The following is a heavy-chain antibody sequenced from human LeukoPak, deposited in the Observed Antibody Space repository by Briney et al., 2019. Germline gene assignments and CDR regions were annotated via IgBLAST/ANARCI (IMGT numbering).Heavy chain of an antibody. D-gene: IGHD3-10*01. Sequence: SETLSLTCTVSGNSISSGYYWDWLRQPPGEGLEWIGSIYYSGSTYYNPSLKSRVTISVDTSKNQFSLKLSSVTAADTAVYYCAREGGLGSYVFDYWGQGTLVTVSS. V-gene: IGHV4-38-2*02. CDR3: AREGGLGSYVFDY. CDR1: GNSISSGYY. CDR2: IYYSGST. J-gene: IGHJ4*02.